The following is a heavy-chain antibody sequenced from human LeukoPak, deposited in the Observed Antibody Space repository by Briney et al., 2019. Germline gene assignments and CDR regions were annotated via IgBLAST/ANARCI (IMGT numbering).Heavy chain of an antibody. CDR2: IYYSGST. Sequence: SETLSLTCTVAGGSISSSSYYWGWIRQPPGKGLEWIGSIYYSGSTYYNPSLKSRVTISVDTSKNQFSLKLSSVTAADTAVYYCARPHPPDSSSGEDWGQGTLVTVSS. CDR1: GGSISSSSYY. D-gene: IGHD6-6*01. J-gene: IGHJ4*02. V-gene: IGHV4-39*01. CDR3: ARPHPPDSSSGED.